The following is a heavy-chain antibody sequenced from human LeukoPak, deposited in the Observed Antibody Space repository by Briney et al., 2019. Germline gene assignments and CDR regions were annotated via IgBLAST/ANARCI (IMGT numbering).Heavy chain of an antibody. D-gene: IGHD3-10*01. J-gene: IGHJ4*02. V-gene: IGHV4-34*01. CDR1: GFTFSSYA. Sequence: GSLRLYCAASGFTFSSYAMSWVRQPPGKGLEWIGEINHSGSTNYNPSLESRVTISVDTSKNQFSLKLSSVTAADTAVYYCARGPFIRFVRYFDYWGQGTLVTVSS. CDR3: ARGPFIRFVRYFDY. CDR2: INHSGST.